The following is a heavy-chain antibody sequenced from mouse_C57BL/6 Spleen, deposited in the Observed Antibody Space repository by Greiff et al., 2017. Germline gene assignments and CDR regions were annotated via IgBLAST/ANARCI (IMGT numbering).Heavy chain of an antibody. CDR1: GSPFPIYF. V-gene: IGHV1-72*01. CDR3: ARGGSYGKEGDY. Sequence: QVQLQQPGAELVKPGASAPLSCTSAGSPFPIYFIHFFNHIPLLGLELIGRIDPNSGGTKYNEKFKSKATLTVDKPSSTAYMQLSSLTSEDSAVYYCARGGSYGKEGDYWGQGTTLTVSS. J-gene: IGHJ2*01. D-gene: IGHD2-1*01. CDR2: IDPNSGGT.